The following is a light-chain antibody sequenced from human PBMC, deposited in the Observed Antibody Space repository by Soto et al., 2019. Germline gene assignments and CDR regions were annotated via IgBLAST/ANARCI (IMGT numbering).Light chain of an antibody. Sequence: QSALTQPASVSGSPGQSITISCTGTSSDVGGYDYVSWYQQYAGKAPKLTIYNDRNRPSGVSNRFSGSKSGNTASLTISGLQPEDEADYFCSSYTNSGTVLFGGGTKLTVL. CDR1: SSDVGGYDY. J-gene: IGLJ2*01. V-gene: IGLV2-14*01. CDR3: SSYTNSGTVL. CDR2: NDR.